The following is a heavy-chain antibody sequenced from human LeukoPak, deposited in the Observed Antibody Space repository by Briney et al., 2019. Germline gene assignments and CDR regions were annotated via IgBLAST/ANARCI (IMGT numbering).Heavy chain of an antibody. CDR2: IYSGGST. Sequence: GGSLRLSCAASGFTVSSNYMSWVRQAPGKGLEWVSVIYSGGSTYYADSVKGRFTISRDNSKNTLYLQMNSLRAEDTAVYYCARDVRYGSGSYYYYYYGMDVWGQGTTVTVSS. V-gene: IGHV3-66*01. CDR1: GFTVSSNY. J-gene: IGHJ6*02. D-gene: IGHD3-10*01. CDR3: ARDVRYGSGSYYYYYYGMDV.